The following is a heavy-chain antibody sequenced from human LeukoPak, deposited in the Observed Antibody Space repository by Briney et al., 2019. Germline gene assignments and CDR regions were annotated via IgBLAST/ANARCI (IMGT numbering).Heavy chain of an antibody. J-gene: IGHJ4*02. CDR2: IIDTACPI. CDR3: ARLRINLGSFDY. V-gene: IGHV3-11*01. CDR1: GFTFSDYY. Sequence: GGSLRLSCAASGFTFSDYYMSWIRQAPGKGLEWVSYIIDTACPIFYADSVKGRFTISRDNAKNSLFLQMNSLRAEDTAVYYCARLRINLGSFDYWGQGALVTVSS.